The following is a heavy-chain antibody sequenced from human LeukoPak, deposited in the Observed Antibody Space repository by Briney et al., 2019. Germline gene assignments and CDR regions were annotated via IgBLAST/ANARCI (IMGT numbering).Heavy chain of an antibody. CDR2: IYSGGST. Sequence: GGSLRLSCAASEFSVGSNYMTWVRQAPGKGLEWVSLIYSGGSTYYADSVKGRFTTSRDNAKNSLYLQMNSLRAEDTALYYCAINGGGDSGYGNFDYWGQGTLVTVSS. CDR1: EFSVGSNY. V-gene: IGHV3-53*05. CDR3: AINGGGDSGYGNFDY. D-gene: IGHD5-12*01. J-gene: IGHJ4*02.